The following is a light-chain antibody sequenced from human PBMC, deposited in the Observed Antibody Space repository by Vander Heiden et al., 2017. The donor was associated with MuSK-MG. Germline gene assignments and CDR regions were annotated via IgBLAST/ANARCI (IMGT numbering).Light chain of an antibody. V-gene: IGKV3-11*01. CDR3: QQRSNWPHT. CDR2: DAS. Sequence: EIVLTQSPATLSLSPGERATLSCRASQSVGSYLAWYQQKPGQAPRLLIYDASNRATGIPARFSGSGSGTDFTLTISSLDPEDFAVYYCQQRSNWPHTIGGGTKVEIK. CDR1: QSVGSY. J-gene: IGKJ4*01.